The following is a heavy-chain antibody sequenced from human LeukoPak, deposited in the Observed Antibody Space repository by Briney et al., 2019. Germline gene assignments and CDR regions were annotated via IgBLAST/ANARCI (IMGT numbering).Heavy chain of an antibody. CDR2: ISSSSYT. CDR3: ARDKVGSGYDNFDY. V-gene: IGHV3-11*06. D-gene: IGHD5-12*01. J-gene: IGHJ4*02. Sequence: PGGSLRLPCAASGFTFSDYYMSWIRQAPGKGLEWVSYISSSSYTNYADSVKGRFTISRGNAKNSLYLQMNSLRAEDTAVYYCARDKVGSGYDNFDYWGQGTLVTVSS. CDR1: GFTFSDYY.